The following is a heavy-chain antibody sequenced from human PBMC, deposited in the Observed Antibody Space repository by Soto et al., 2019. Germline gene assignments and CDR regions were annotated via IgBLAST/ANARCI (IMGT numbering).Heavy chain of an antibody. Sequence: SQTLSLTCAISGDSVSSNSAAWNLIRQSPSRGLEWLGRTYYRSTWLNDYALSVKGRITINPDTSRNQFFLHLNSVTPEDAAVYYCPREVAGTCAFDIWGQGTVVTVSS. CDR2: TYYRSTWLN. D-gene: IGHD6-19*01. V-gene: IGHV6-1*01. CDR3: PREVAGTCAFDI. CDR1: GDSVSSNSAA. J-gene: IGHJ3*02.